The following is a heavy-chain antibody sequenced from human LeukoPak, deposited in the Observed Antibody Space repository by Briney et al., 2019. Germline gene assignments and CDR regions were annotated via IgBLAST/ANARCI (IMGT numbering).Heavy chain of an antibody. CDR2: IYHGGAT. V-gene: IGHV4-4*02. Sequence: SETLSLTCAVSGGSISSFDWWSWVRQPPGKGLEWIGEIYHGGATNYSPSLKSRVTISVDTSKNQFSLRLSSVTAADTAVYFCARYVVFGSGKYYFDYWGQGFLVTVSS. D-gene: IGHD3-10*01. CDR3: ARYVVFGSGKYYFDY. CDR1: GGSISSFDW. J-gene: IGHJ4*02.